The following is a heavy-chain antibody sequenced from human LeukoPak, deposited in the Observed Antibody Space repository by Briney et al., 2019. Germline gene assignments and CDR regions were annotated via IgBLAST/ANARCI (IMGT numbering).Heavy chain of an antibody. V-gene: IGHV4-59*01. CDR3: ARVTSSGSYWIVYYGMDV. CDR2: IYYSGST. CDR1: GGSISSYY. D-gene: IGHD1-26*01. J-gene: IGHJ6*02. Sequence: SETRSLTCTVSGGSISSYYWSWIRQPPGKGLDWIGYIYYSGSTNYNPSLKSRVTLSVDTSKNQFSLKLSSVTAADTAVYYCARVTSSGSYWIVYYGMDVWGQGTTVTVSS.